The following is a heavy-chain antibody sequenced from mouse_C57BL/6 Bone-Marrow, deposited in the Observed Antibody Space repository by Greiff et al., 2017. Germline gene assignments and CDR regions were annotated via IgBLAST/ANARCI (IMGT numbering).Heavy chain of an antibody. V-gene: IGHV1-63*01. CDR3: ARINLGRFDY. D-gene: IGHD6-1*01. Sequence: VQLQQSGAELVRPGTSVKMSCKASGYTFTNYWIGWAKQRPGHGLEWIGDIYPGGGYTNYNEKFKGKATLTADKSSSTAYMQISSLPSEDAAIYYCARINLGRFDYWGQGTTLTVSS. CDR2: IYPGGGYT. CDR1: GYTFTNYW. J-gene: IGHJ2*01.